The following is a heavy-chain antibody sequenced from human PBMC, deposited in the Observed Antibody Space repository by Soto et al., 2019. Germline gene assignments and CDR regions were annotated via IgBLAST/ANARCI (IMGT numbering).Heavy chain of an antibody. CDR1: GYTFTSYY. D-gene: IGHD2-2*01. J-gene: IGHJ6*02. V-gene: IGHV1-46*01. Sequence: ASVKVSCKASGYTFTSYYMHWVRQAPGQGLEWMGIINPSGGSTSYAQKFQGRVTMTRDTSTSTVYMELSSLRSEDTAVYYCARVVRNLVVPAATKLRAYYYGMDVWGQGTTVTVSS. CDR2: INPSGGST. CDR3: ARVVRNLVVPAATKLRAYYYGMDV.